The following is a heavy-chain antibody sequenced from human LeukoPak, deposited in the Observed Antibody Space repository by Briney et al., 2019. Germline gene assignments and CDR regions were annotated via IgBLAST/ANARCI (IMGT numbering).Heavy chain of an antibody. D-gene: IGHD2-2*01. CDR2: INHSGST. V-gene: IGHV4-34*01. CDR3: AREKYCSSTSCRRNWFDP. Sequence: KASETLSLTCAVYGGSFSGYYWSWIRQPPGKGLEWIGEINHSGSTNYNPSLKSRVTISVDTSKNQFSLKLSSVTAADTAVYYCAREKYCSSTSCRRNWFDPWGQGTLVTVSS. CDR1: GGSFSGYY. J-gene: IGHJ5*02.